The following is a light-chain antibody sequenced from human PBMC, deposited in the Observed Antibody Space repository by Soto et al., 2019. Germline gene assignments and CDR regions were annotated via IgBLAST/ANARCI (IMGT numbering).Light chain of an antibody. J-gene: IGKJ2*01. Sequence: DIQMTQSPTTLSASVGDRAVITCRADQNVRNWLAWFQQKPGEAPKLLIYDASTLESGVPSTFGGSGSGTEFTLTINSLQPEDFATYFCQQYNSFPYTFGQGTRWISN. CDR1: QNVRNW. V-gene: IGKV1-5*01. CDR3: QQYNSFPYT. CDR2: DAS.